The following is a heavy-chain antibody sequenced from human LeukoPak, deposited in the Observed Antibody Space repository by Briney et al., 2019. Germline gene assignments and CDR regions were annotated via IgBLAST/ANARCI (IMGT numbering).Heavy chain of an antibody. Sequence: SETLSLTCTVSGGSISSYYWSWIRQPPGKGLEWIGYIYYSGSTNYNPSLKSRVTISVDTPKNQFSLKLSSVTAADTAVYYCARDHEGYCSSTSCCFGFDPWGQGTLVTVSS. CDR3: ARDHEGYCSSTSCCFGFDP. J-gene: IGHJ5*02. D-gene: IGHD2-2*01. V-gene: IGHV4-59*01. CDR2: IYYSGST. CDR1: GGSISSYY.